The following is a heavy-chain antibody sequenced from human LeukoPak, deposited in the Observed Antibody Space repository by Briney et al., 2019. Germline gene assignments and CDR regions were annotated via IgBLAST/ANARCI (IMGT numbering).Heavy chain of an antibody. Sequence: NSSETLSLTCTVSGDSINSLDLWSWVRQPPGKGLEWIGEMYLSGTTHSNPSVKSRVTISIDKSKNQFFLNLSSVTAADTAVYYCAGLVGRYSSGLYYYYFDYWGQGTLATVSS. V-gene: IGHV4-4*02. CDR1: GDSINSLDL. D-gene: IGHD3-22*01. CDR2: MYLSGTT. J-gene: IGHJ4*02. CDR3: AGLVGRYSSGLYYYYFDY.